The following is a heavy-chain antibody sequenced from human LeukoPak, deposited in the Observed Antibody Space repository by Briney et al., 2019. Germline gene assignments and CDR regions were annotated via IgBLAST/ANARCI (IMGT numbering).Heavy chain of an antibody. Sequence: GGSLRLSCAASGFTFSSHWMHWVRQAPGKGLLWVSHINSDGSSTSYADSVKGRFTISRDYAKNTLYLQMNSLRVEDTAVYYCANSGSYHALGYGGQGTLVTVSS. J-gene: IGHJ4*02. CDR3: ANSGSYHALGY. CDR1: GFTFSSHW. CDR2: INSDGSST. V-gene: IGHV3-74*01. D-gene: IGHD1-26*01.